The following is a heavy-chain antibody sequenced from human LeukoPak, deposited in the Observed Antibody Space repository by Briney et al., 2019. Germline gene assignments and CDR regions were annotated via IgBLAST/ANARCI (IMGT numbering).Heavy chain of an antibody. Sequence: PGGSLRLSCAASGFTFSSYSMLWVRQAPGKGLEWVSYISSSSSTIYYADSVKGRFTISRDNSKNTLYLQMNSLRAEDTAVYYCARDSGSYFDAFDIWGQGTMVTVSS. CDR3: ARDSGSYFDAFDI. D-gene: IGHD1-26*01. J-gene: IGHJ3*02. V-gene: IGHV3-48*01. CDR1: GFTFSSYS. CDR2: ISSSSSTI.